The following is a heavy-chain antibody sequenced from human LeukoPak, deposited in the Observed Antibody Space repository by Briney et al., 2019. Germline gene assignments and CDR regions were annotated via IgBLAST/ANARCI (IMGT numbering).Heavy chain of an antibody. J-gene: IGHJ4*02. D-gene: IGHD2-15*01. CDR1: GFTFSSYA. Sequence: GGSLRLSCAASGFTFSSYAMHWVRQAPGKGLEWVSSISSSSSYIYYADSVKGRFTISRDNAKNSLYLQMNSLRAEDTAVYYCARGPVVVVAATNDYWGQGTLVTVSS. CDR3: ARGPVVVVAATNDY. V-gene: IGHV3-21*01. CDR2: ISSSSSYI.